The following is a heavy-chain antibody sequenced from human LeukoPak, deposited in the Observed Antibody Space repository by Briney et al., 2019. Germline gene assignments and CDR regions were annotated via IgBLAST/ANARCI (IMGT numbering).Heavy chain of an antibody. J-gene: IGHJ4*02. CDR2: IYYSGST. Sequence: SQTLSLTCTVSGDSISSGDYYWSWIRQPPGKGLEWIGYIYYSGSTYYNPSLKSRVTISVDTSKNQFSLKLSSVTAADTAVYYCAREVYYYDSSGYYDDYWGQGTLVTVSS. CDR3: AREVYYYDSSGYYDDY. CDR1: GDSISSGDYY. D-gene: IGHD3-22*01. V-gene: IGHV4-30-4*08.